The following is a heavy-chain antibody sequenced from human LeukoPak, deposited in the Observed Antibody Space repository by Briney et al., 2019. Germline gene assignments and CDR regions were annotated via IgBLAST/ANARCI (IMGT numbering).Heavy chain of an antibody. CDR3: ARRRTYYYGSGTSNHYDY. D-gene: IGHD3-10*01. CDR2: ISYTGIT. V-gene: IGHV4-39*07. Sequence: KPSETLSLTCTVSGGSISSSTYYWGWIRQPPGKGLAWIGSISYTGITYYNPSLKSRVTISVDTSKNQFSLKLSSVTAADTAVYFCARRRTYYYGSGTSNHYDYWGQGTLVTVSS. CDR1: GGSISSSTYY. J-gene: IGHJ4*02.